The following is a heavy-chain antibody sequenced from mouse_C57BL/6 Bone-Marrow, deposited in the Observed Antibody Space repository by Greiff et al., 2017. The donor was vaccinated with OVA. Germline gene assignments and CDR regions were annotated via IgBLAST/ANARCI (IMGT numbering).Heavy chain of an antibody. CDR1: GYTFTSYW. V-gene: IGHV1-55*01. Sequence: QVQLQQSGAELVKPGASVKMSCKASGYTFTSYWITWVKQRPGQGLEWIGDIYPGSGSTNYNEKFKSKATLTVDTTSSTAYMQLSSLTSEDSSVYYCARTHFDYWGQGTTLTVSS. CDR2: IYPGSGST. CDR3: ARTHFDY. J-gene: IGHJ2*01.